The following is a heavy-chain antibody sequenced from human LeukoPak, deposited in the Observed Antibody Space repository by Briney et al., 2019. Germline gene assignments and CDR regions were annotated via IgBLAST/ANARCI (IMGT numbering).Heavy chain of an antibody. J-gene: IGHJ4*02. CDR1: GYMFNIYG. D-gene: IGHD5-12*01. CDR2: ISAFNGNT. Sequence: ASVNVSCTASGYMFNIYGISWVRQAPGQGLEWMGWISAFNGNTNYARTFQDRVTMTTDTSTSTAYMELTSLRSDDTAVYYCARSPPSTGYDRFDTWGQGTLVTVSS. CDR3: ARSPPSTGYDRFDT. V-gene: IGHV1-18*01.